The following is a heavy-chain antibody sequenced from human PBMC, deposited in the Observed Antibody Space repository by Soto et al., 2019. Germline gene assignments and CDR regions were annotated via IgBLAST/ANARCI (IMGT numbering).Heavy chain of an antibody. CDR2: ISAYNGNT. J-gene: IGHJ4*02. CDR3: ARDKGDGSGSYYGY. Sequence: QVQLVQYGAEVKKPGASVKVSCKASGYSFTSYGISWVRQARGQGLEWMGWISAYNGNTNYAQKLQGRVTMTTDTSSSTANMELRSLRSDDTAVYYCARDKGDGSGSYYGYWGQGTLVTVSS. V-gene: IGHV1-18*01. CDR1: GYSFTSYG. D-gene: IGHD3-10*01.